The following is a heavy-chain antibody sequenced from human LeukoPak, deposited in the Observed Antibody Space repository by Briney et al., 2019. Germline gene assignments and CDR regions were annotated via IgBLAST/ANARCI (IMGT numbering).Heavy chain of an antibody. CDR2: IKDGGTTT. CDR3: TTIRPGY. V-gene: IGHV3-74*01. CDR1: GFTFSSYW. D-gene: IGHD5-12*01. J-gene: IGHJ4*02. Sequence: GGSLRLSCAASGFTFSSYWIHWLRQVPGKGLEWVSRIKDGGTTTDYADSVKGRFTISRDDAKNTLYLQMNSLRAEDTAVYYCTTIRPGYWGQGTLVTVSP.